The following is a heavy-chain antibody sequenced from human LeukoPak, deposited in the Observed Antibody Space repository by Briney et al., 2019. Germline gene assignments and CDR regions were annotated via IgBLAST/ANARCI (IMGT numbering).Heavy chain of an antibody. Sequence: SETLSLTCTVSGGSIRSSYYYWGWIRQPPGKGLEWLGRIYYSGSTYYNPSLKSRVTISVDTSKNQFSLKLSSVTAADMAVYYCARGPGQQWLVSYGMDVWGQGTTVTVSS. CDR1: GGSIRSSYYY. V-gene: IGHV4-39*01. D-gene: IGHD6-19*01. J-gene: IGHJ6*02. CDR3: ARGPGQQWLVSYGMDV. CDR2: IYYSGST.